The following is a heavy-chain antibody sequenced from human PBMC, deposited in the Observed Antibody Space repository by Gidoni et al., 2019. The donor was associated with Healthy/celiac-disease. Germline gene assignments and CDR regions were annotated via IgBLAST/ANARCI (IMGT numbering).Heavy chain of an antibody. J-gene: IGHJ4*02. CDR2: IYHGGST. CDR1: GYPIRYGYH. Sequence: HVQLQASGPGLVKPSETLSLTCAVSGYPIRYGYHWGWIRKFPGTGREWIGRIYHGGSTNYNPSLKSRVNILVDTSENQISLKLDSVTAADTATYFCARITYGDYYFDYWGRGILVTVSS. V-gene: IGHV4-38-2*01. CDR3: ARITYGDYYFDY. D-gene: IGHD4-17*01.